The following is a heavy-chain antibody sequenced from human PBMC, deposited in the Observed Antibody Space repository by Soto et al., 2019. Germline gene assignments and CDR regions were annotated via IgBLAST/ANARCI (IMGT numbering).Heavy chain of an antibody. V-gene: IGHV1-3*01. CDR2: INAGNGNT. Sequence: ASVKVSCKASGYTFTSYAMHWVRQAPGQRLEWMGWINAGNGNTKYSQKFQGRVTITRDTSASTAYMELSSLRSEDTAVYYCARSLVPLGVVIMAGGWFDPWGQGTLVTVSS. D-gene: IGHD3-3*01. CDR1: GYTFTSYA. CDR3: ARSLVPLGVVIMAGGWFDP. J-gene: IGHJ5*02.